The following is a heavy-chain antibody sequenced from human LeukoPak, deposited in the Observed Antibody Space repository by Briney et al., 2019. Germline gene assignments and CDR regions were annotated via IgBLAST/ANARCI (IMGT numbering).Heavy chain of an antibody. D-gene: IGHD2-15*01. V-gene: IGHV4-39*01. CDR3: ARRTAASAIDY. Sequence: PSETLSLTCTVSGGSISSSSNFYWDWIRQPPGKGLEWIGNIYYSGSTFYNPSLKSRVTISVDTSENQFSLKLSSVTAADTAVYYCARRTAASAIDYWGQGTLVTASS. J-gene: IGHJ4*02. CDR2: IYYSGST. CDR1: GGSISSSSNFY.